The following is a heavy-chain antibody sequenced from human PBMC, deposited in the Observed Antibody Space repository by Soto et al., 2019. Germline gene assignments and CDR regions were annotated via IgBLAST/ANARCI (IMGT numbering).Heavy chain of an antibody. Sequence: PAQTLSLTCAISGDSVSSNSAAWNCIRQSPSRGLEWLGRTYYRSKWYNDYAVSVKSRITINPDTSKNQFSLQLNSVTPEDTAVYYCARERVYYDSSGYWNLDYWGQRTLVTVSS. CDR3: ARERVYYDSSGYWNLDY. V-gene: IGHV6-1*01. CDR2: TYYRSKWYN. J-gene: IGHJ4*02. D-gene: IGHD3-22*01. CDR1: GDSVSSNSAA.